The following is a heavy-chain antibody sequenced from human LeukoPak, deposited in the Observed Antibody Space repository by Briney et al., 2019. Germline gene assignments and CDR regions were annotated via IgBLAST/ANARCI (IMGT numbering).Heavy chain of an antibody. V-gene: IGHV3-7*01. J-gene: IGHJ3*02. CDR2: IKQNGSEK. CDR3: ARDSHVFWSIGDDAFDI. D-gene: IGHD3-3*01. CDR1: GFTFSSYW. Sequence: PGGSLRLSCAASGFTFSSYWLSWVRQAPGKGLEWVANIKQNGSEKYNVDPVKSRLTISRDNANNSLYLQMNSQRAEDTAVFYCARDSHVFWSIGDDAFDIWGQGTMVTVSS.